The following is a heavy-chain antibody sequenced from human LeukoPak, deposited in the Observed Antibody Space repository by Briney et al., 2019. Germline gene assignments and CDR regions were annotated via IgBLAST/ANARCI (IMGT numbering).Heavy chain of an antibody. J-gene: IGHJ4*02. CDR1: GGSISSYY. CDR3: ARIEGDNSLDY. D-gene: IGHD3-16*01. Sequence: SETLSLTCTVSGGSISSYYWTWIRQPPGKGLEWIAYIHSSGSTNYNPSLKSRVIISVDTSRSQLSLKLSSVTAADTAVYYCARIEGDNSLDYWGQGTLVTVSS. CDR2: IHSSGST. V-gene: IGHV4-59*01.